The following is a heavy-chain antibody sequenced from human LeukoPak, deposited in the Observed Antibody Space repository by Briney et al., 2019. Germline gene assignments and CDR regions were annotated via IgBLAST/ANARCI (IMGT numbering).Heavy chain of an antibody. Sequence: GESLKISCMGSVYSFTRYWIGWVRQTPGKGLEWMGIIYPGDSDTRYSPSFQGQVTISADKSISTAYLQWSSLKASDTAMYYCARHGYYRSGSYYYYYGMDVLAKGPRSPSP. D-gene: IGHD3-10*01. V-gene: IGHV5-51*01. J-gene: IGHJ6*02. CDR3: ARHGYYRSGSYYYYYGMDV. CDR2: IYPGDSDT. CDR1: VYSFTRYW.